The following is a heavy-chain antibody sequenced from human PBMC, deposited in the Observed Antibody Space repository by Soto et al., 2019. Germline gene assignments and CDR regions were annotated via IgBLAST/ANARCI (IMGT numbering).Heavy chain of an antibody. J-gene: IGHJ4*02. CDR1: GLTFSAAG. CDR3: AKDKGRTAIDY. CDR2: IANDGRSE. V-gene: IGHV3-30*18. Sequence: QVQLVESGGGVVQPGRSLRLSCAASGLTFSAAGMHWVRQPPGKGLEWVAFIANDGRSESYADSVKGQFTISRDNSQNRLYLQMNGLRAEDTAVYYCAKDKGRTAIDYWGQGTLVSVSS.